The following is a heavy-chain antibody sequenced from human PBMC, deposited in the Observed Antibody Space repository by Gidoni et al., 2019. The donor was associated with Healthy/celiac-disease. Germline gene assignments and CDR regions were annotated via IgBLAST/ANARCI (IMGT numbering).Heavy chain of an antibody. CDR3: ARKRGRMTTPPGYFDY. V-gene: IGHV4-31*03. Sequence: QVQLQESGPGLVKPSQPLSLTCTVPVGSISRGGYYWSWLRQHPRKGLEWIGYIFYSGSTYYNPSLKSRVTISVDTSKNQFSLKLSSVTAADTAVYYCARKRGRMTTPPGYFDYWGQGTLVTVSS. J-gene: IGHJ4*02. D-gene: IGHD4-4*01. CDR1: VGSISRGGYY. CDR2: IFYSGST.